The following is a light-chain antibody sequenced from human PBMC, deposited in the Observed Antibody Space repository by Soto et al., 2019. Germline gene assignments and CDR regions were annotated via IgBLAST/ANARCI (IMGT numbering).Light chain of an antibody. J-gene: IGLJ2*01. Sequence: QSALTQPASVSGSPGQSITISCTGTSSDVGGYNYVSWYRQHPGKAPKLMIYDVSNRPSGVSNRFSGSKSGNTASLTISGLQAEDEAVYYCSSYTSSSTPVVFGGGTQLTVL. V-gene: IGLV2-14*01. CDR2: DVS. CDR1: SSDVGGYNY. CDR3: SSYTSSSTPVV.